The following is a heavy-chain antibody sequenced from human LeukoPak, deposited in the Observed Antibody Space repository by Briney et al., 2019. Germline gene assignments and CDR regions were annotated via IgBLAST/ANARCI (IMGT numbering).Heavy chain of an antibody. Sequence: GGTLRLSCAASGFTFSSYSMNWVRQAPGKGLEWVSSISSSSSYIYYADSVKGRFTISRDNAKNSLYLQMNSLRAEDTAVYYCASTLVGALYFDYWGQGTLVTVSS. D-gene: IGHD1-26*01. CDR2: ISSSSSYI. J-gene: IGHJ4*02. V-gene: IGHV3-21*01. CDR3: ASTLVGALYFDY. CDR1: GFTFSSYS.